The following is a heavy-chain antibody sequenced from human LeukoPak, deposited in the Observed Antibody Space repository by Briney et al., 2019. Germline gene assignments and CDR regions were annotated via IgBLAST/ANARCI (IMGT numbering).Heavy chain of an antibody. D-gene: IGHD2-21*02. V-gene: IGHV1-69*05. CDR3: GRAYCGGDCYGAGYYYMDV. Sequence: SVKVSCKASGGTFSSYAISWVRQAPGQGLEWMGRIIPIFGTANYAQKFQGRVTIITDESTSTAYMELSSLRSEDTAVYYCGRAYCGGDCYGAGYYYMDVWGKGTTVTVSS. CDR2: IIPIFGTA. J-gene: IGHJ6*03. CDR1: GGTFSSYA.